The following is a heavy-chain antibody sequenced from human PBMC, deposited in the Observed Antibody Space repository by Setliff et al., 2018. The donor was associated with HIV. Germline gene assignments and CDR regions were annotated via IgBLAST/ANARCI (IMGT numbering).Heavy chain of an antibody. CDR3: ARQLLWFGESGLHMDV. CDR1: GYSFTGYY. J-gene: IGHJ6*03. D-gene: IGHD3-10*01. V-gene: IGHV7-4-1*02. CDR2: INTNTGNP. Sequence: ASVKVSCKASGYSFTGYYVNWVRQAPGQGLEWMGWINTNTGNPTYAQGFTGRFVFSLDTSVSTAYLQISSLKAEDTAIYYCARQLLWFGESGLHMDVWGKGTTVTVSS.